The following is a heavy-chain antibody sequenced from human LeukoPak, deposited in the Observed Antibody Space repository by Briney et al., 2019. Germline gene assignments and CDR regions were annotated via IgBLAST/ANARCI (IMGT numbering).Heavy chain of an antibody. CDR1: GFTFDVYA. Sequence: GGPLTLSCAVSGFTFDVYAMRWARHAPGKGLEWVSLISRDGATTYYADSVKGRFTISRDNSKNTLYLQMNSLRTEDTALYYCAKTPPSDGRWGQGNRVTVSS. CDR3: AKTPPSDGR. J-gene: IGHJ4*02. D-gene: IGHD1-14*01. V-gene: IGHV3-43*02. CDR2: ISRDGATT.